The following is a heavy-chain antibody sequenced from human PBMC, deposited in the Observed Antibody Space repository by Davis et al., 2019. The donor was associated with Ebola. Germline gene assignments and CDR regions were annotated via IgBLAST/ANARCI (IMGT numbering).Heavy chain of an antibody. V-gene: IGHV3-21*04. CDR2: ISSSSSYI. CDR3: ARLLDFSSSWFSPTLPPYYYYGMDV. CDR1: GFTFSSYS. D-gene: IGHD6-13*01. J-gene: IGHJ6*02. Sequence: GESLKISCAASGFTFSSYSMNWVRQAPGKGLEWVSSISSSSSYIYYADSVKGRFTISRDNAKNSMYLQMNSLRAEDMALYYCARLLDFSSSWFSPTLPPYYYYGMDVWGQGTTVTVSS.